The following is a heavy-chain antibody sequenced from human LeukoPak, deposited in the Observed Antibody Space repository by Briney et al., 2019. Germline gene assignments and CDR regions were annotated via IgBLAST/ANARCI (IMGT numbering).Heavy chain of an antibody. Sequence: ASVKVSCKASGYMFTKYALHWVRQAPGQRLEWMGWINAGTGNTKYSQKFQDRVTITRDTSASTAYMELSSLRSEDTAMYYCARPPAVAGFDYWGQGTLVTVSS. CDR1: GYMFTKYA. D-gene: IGHD6-19*01. CDR3: ARPPAVAGFDY. V-gene: IGHV1-3*01. J-gene: IGHJ4*02. CDR2: INAGTGNT.